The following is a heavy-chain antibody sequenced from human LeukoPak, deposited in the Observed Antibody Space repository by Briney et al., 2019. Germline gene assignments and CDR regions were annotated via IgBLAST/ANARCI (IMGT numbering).Heavy chain of an antibody. D-gene: IGHD6-13*01. J-gene: IGHJ4*02. CDR1: GFTVSSNY. CDR3: SRSSSWSTGYY. V-gene: IGHV3-48*04. CDR2: ISSSSSTI. Sequence: GGSLRLSCAASGFTVSSNYMSWVRQAPGKGLEWVSYISSSSSTIYYADSVKGRFTISRDNAKNSLYLQMNSLRAEDTAVYYCSRSSSWSTGYYWGQGTLVTVSS.